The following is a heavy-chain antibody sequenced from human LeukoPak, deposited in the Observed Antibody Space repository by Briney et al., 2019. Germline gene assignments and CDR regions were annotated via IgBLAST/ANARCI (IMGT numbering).Heavy chain of an antibody. CDR1: GGSISSYY. CDR3: ARHSARDCYNYLSYYDY. J-gene: IGHJ4*02. D-gene: IGHD5-24*01. V-gene: IGHV4-59*08. Sequence: NPSETLSLTCTVSGGSISSYYWSWIRQPPGKGLEWIASIYCTGSTYYNPSLKSRVTISVDTSKNQYSLKLKSETAADTAVYYCARHSARDCYNYLSYYDYWGQGTLVTVSS. CDR2: IYCTGST.